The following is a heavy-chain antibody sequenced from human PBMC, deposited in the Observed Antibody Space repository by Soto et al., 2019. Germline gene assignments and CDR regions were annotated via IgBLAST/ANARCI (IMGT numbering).Heavy chain of an antibody. CDR2: YDPEDGET. CDR3: TTGQRPIRFLEWLSRYYFDY. D-gene: IGHD3-3*01. Sequence: QLQLVQSGAEVKKPGASVKVSCKVSGYTLVELSMHWVRQAPGKGLEWMGGYDPEDGETIYAQTFQGRVTMTEDTSTDTAYMDLSSLRSEDTAVYYCTTGQRPIRFLEWLSRYYFDYWGQGTLVTVSS. CDR1: GYTLVELS. J-gene: IGHJ4*02. V-gene: IGHV1-24*01.